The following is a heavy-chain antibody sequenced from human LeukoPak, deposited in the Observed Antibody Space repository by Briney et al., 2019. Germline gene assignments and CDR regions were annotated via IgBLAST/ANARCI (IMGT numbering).Heavy chain of an antibody. Sequence: GGSLRLPCAASGFAFSSYGMLWFRQAPGKGLEWVAFIRYDGSNKYYADSVKGRFTISRDNSKNTLYLQMNSLRAEDTAVYYCAKGSCYRILTGYTYTRYFDLWGRGTLVTVSS. V-gene: IGHV3-30*02. J-gene: IGHJ2*01. CDR1: GFAFSSYG. D-gene: IGHD3-9*01. CDR2: IRYDGSNK. CDR3: AKGSCYRILTGYTYTRYFDL.